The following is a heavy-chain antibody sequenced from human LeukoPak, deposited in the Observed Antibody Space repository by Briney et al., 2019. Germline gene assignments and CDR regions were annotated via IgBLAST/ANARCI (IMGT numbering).Heavy chain of an antibody. CDR2: IDHRGDT. V-gene: IGHV4-34*01. D-gene: IGHD5-24*01. J-gene: IGHJ4*03. CDR1: GGSFSRYY. Sequence: PSETLSLTCAVYGGSFSRYYWSWIRQSPGKGLEWIAEIDHRGDTSYNPSVKSRVTISVDTSKNQFSLKVRSLSAADTAVYYCARGATISETGYFDFWGQGTPVTVSS. CDR3: ARGATISETGYFDF.